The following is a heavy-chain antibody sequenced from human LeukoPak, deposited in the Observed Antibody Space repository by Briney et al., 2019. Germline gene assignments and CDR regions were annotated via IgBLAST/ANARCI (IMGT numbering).Heavy chain of an antibody. J-gene: IGHJ6*02. D-gene: IGHD3-22*01. Sequence: GGSLRLSCAASGFTFSNAWMSWVRQAPGKGLEWVGRIKSKTDGGTTDYAAPVKGRFTISRDDSKNTLYLQMNSLRAEDTAVYYCAKALYDSSGYYVFDYYYYGMDVWGQGTTVTVSS. CDR3: AKALYDSSGYYVFDYYYYGMDV. V-gene: IGHV3-15*01. CDR1: GFTFSNAW. CDR2: IKSKTDGGTT.